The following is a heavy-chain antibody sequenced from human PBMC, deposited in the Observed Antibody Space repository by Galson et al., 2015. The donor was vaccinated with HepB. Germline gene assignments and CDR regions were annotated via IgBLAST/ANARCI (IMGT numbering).Heavy chain of an antibody. J-gene: IGHJ6*02. D-gene: IGHD2-15*01. V-gene: IGHV3-13*05. CDR2: IGTAGDP. Sequence: SLRLSCAASGFTFSSYDMHWVRQATGKGLEWVSAIGTAGDPYYPGSVKGRFTISRENAKNSLYLQMNSLRAGDTAVYYCARDTMVVAATGDYYYYGMDVWGQGTTVTVSS. CDR1: GFTFSSYD. CDR3: ARDTMVVAATGDYYYYGMDV.